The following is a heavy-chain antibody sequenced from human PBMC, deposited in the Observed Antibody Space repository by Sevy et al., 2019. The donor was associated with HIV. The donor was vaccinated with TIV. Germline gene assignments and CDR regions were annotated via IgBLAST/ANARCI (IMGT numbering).Heavy chain of an antibody. CDR3: AKAYRMAAVGFFSH. D-gene: IGHD6-13*01. CDR1: GFTFDDYA. J-gene: IGHJ4*02. Sequence: GGSLRLSCAASGFTFDDYAMHWVRQVPGKGLEWVSLISRDGSVIYYADSVKGRFSISRDNSKNSLYLQMNSLRPEDTALYYCAKAYRMAAVGFFSHWGQGTLVTVSS. V-gene: IGHV3-43D*03. CDR2: ISRDGSVI.